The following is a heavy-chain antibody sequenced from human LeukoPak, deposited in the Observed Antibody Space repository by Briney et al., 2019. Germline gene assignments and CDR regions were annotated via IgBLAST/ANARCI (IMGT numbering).Heavy chain of an antibody. D-gene: IGHD4-11*01. CDR2: INPSGGST. Sequence: ASVKVSCKASGYTFTSYYMHWVRQAPGQGLEWMGIINPSGGSTSYAQKFQGRVTMTRDTSTSTVYMELSRLRSDDTAVYYCARVPRYSNNYYYYMDVWGKGTTVTVSS. J-gene: IGHJ6*03. CDR1: GYTFTSYY. V-gene: IGHV1-46*01. CDR3: ARVPRYSNNYYYYMDV.